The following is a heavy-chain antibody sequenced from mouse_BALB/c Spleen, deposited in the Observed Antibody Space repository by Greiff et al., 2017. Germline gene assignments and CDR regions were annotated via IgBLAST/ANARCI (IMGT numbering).Heavy chain of an antibody. CDR3: ARNRPSLYAMDY. Sequence: VKLVESGPGLVQPSQSLSTTCTVSGFSLTSYGVHGVRQSPGKGLEWLGVIWSGGSTDYNAAFISRLSISKDNSKSQVFFKMNSLQADDTAIYYCARNRPSLYAMDYWGQGTSVTVSS. CDR2: IWSGGST. D-gene: IGHD6-1*01. V-gene: IGHV2-4-1*01. J-gene: IGHJ4*01. CDR1: GFSLTSYG.